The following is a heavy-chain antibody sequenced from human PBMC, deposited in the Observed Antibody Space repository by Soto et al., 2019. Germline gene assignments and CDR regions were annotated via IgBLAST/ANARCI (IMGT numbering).Heavy chain of an antibody. CDR2: ISYDGSNN. CDR1: GFTFSSYA. V-gene: IGHV3-30-3*01. D-gene: IGHD6-19*01. CDR3: ARGSASNVIAVAGLFDY. J-gene: IGHJ4*02. Sequence: QVQLVESGGGVVHPGRSLRLSCAASGFTFSSYAMHWVRQAPGKGLEWGAVISYDGSNNYYADSVKGRFTISRDNSKYTLYLQMNSLRAADTAVYYCARGSASNVIAVAGLFDYWGQGPLVTVSS.